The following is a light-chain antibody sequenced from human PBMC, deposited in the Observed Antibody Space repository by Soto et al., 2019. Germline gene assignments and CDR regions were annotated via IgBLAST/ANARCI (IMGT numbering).Light chain of an antibody. CDR2: KAS. Sequence: DIQMTQSPSTLSASVGDRVTITCRASQSISSWLAWYQQKPGKAPKLLIYKASSLESEVPSRYSGSESGTEFTLSISRKQTDDFATYCCQKYNSLYTVGQGTKLEIK. CDR3: QKYNSLYT. V-gene: IGKV1-5*03. CDR1: QSISSW. J-gene: IGKJ2*01.